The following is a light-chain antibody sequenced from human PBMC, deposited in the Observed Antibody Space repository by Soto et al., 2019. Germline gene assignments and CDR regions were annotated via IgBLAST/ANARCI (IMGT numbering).Light chain of an antibody. CDR3: AAWDDSLNGVV. CDR1: SFNVGGNT. J-gene: IGLJ2*01. V-gene: IGLV1-44*01. Sequence: QSVLTQPLSASGTPGQRVTISCSGSSFNVGGNTVNWYQQVTGTAPKLLINSNNQRPSGVPDRFSGSKSGTSASLAISGLQXEDEADYYCAAWDDSLNGVVFGGGTK. CDR2: SNN.